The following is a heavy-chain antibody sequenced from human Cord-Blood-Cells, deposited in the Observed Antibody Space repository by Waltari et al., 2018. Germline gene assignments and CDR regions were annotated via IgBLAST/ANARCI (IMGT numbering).Heavy chain of an antibody. CDR3: ARGGGDLGWFDP. CDR2: TNPNVWGT. Sequence: QVQLVQSGAEVKKPGASVKVSCKASGYTFTGYYMHWVRQAPGQGLSGRGGTNPNVWGTNDEQKFQGWVTRTRDTAISTAYMELGRLGSDDTAVYACARGGGDLGWFDPWGQGTLVTVSS. D-gene: IGHD2-21*01. V-gene: IGHV1-2*04. CDR1: GYTFTGYY. J-gene: IGHJ5*02.